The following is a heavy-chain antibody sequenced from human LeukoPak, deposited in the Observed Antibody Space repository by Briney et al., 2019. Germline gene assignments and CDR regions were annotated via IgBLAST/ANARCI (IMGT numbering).Heavy chain of an antibody. D-gene: IGHD3-3*01. J-gene: IGHJ5*02. CDR1: GGSISSSSYY. V-gene: IGHV4-39*07. CDR2: IYYSGST. CDR3: ARDALRYDFWSGYWKYNWFDP. Sequence: SETLSLTCTVSGGSISSSSYYWGWIRQPPGKGLEWIGSIYYSGSTYYNPSLKSRVTISVDTSKNQFSLKLSSVTAADTAVYYCARDALRYDFWSGYWKYNWFDPWGQGTLVTVSS.